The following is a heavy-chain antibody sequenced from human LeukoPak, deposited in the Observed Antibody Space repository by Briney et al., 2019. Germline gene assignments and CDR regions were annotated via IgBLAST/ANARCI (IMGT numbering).Heavy chain of an antibody. V-gene: IGHV5-51*01. CDR2: IYPGDSDT. CDR3: ARSWVTGYGTVLDY. D-gene: IGHD2-21*02. Sequence: GESLKISCKSSGYSFTNFWIGWVRQMPGKGLEWMGIIYPGDSDTRYSPSFEGQVTISADKSISTAYLQWSSLKASDTAMYYCARSWVTGYGTVLDYWGQGTLVTVSS. CDR1: GYSFTNFW. J-gene: IGHJ4*02.